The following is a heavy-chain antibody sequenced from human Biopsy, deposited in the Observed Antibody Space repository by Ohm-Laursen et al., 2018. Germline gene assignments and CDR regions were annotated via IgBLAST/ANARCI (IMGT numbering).Heavy chain of an antibody. Sequence: SGTLSLTCTVSGDSISSYYWSWIRQPPGKGLEWIGYVYYAGSTDYNPSLQSRVTISVDTSKNHFPLRLRSVAPADTAIYYCARDRGYYSDRTVPGYFDLWGRGTLVTVSS. CDR1: GDSISSYY. D-gene: IGHD3-22*01. J-gene: IGHJ2*01. V-gene: IGHV4-59*01. CDR3: ARDRGYYSDRTVPGYFDL. CDR2: VYYAGST.